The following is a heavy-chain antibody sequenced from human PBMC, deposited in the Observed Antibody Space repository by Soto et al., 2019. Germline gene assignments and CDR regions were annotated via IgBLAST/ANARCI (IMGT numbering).Heavy chain of an antibody. CDR3: ARALSWSGDDWYFDL. CDR1: GGTFTSHT. CDR2: INPLLGAT. V-gene: IGHV1-69*08. J-gene: IGHJ2*01. D-gene: IGHD5-12*01. Sequence: QVPLVQSGAEVKKPGSSVKVSCRASGGTFTSHTINWVRQAPGQGLEWIGRINPLLGATNYAPKFQGRITITADKSTNTGYMELSSLRSDDTAVFFCARALSWSGDDWYFDLWGRGTLVIVSS.